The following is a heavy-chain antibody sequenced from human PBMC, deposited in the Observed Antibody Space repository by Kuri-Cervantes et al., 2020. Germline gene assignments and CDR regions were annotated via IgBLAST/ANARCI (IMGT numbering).Heavy chain of an antibody. CDR2: IYHSGIT. D-gene: IGHD6-13*01. Sequence: TCAASGFTFSSYWMSWVRQAPGKGLEWIGSIYHSGITYYNPSLKSRVTISVDTSKNQFSLKLSSVTAADTAVYYCARDRAEYNSSWYNYFDYWGQGTLVTVSS. CDR3: ARDRAEYNSSWYNYFDY. V-gene: IGHV4-38-2*02. CDR1: GFTFSSYW. J-gene: IGHJ4*02.